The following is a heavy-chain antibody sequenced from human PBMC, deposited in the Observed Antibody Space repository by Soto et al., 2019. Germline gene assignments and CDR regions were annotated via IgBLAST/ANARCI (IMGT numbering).Heavy chain of an antibody. Sequence: PGGSLRLSCAASGFTFSSYSMNWVRQAPGKGLEWVSSISSSSSYIYYADSVKGRFTISRDNAKNSLYLQMNSLRAEDTAVYYCARERPTPVTTMIDYWGQGTLVTVSS. D-gene: IGHD4-17*01. CDR2: ISSSSSYI. CDR3: ARERPTPVTTMIDY. V-gene: IGHV3-21*01. J-gene: IGHJ4*02. CDR1: GFTFSSYS.